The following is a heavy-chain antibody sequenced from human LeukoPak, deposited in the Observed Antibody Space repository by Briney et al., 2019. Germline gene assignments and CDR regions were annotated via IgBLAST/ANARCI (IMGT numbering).Heavy chain of an antibody. V-gene: IGHV1-2*02. CDR3: VRGGDHSGLCFAY. J-gene: IGHJ4*02. Sequence: AAAWVSCKASGYTFSDAYIHWVRQAPGQGLEWMAWTKRKMEVSNYAQKFKGRTTTTRDMSITTVSMELTTLTSDDTAVYYCVRGGDHSGLCFAYWGQG. CDR1: GYTFSDAY. CDR2: TKRKMEVS. D-gene: IGHD1-26*01.